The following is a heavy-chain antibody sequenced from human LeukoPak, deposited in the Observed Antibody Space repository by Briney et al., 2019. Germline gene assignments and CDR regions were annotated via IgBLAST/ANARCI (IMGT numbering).Heavy chain of an antibody. V-gene: IGHV4-4*07. J-gene: IGHJ4*02. Sequence: PSETLSLTCTVSGGSISSYYWSWIRQPAGKGLEWIGRIYTSGSTNYNPSLKSRVTISVDTSKNQFSLKLSSVTAADTAVYYCARGPFMITFGGVIVVARGLDYWGQGTLVTVSS. D-gene: IGHD3-16*02. CDR1: GGSISSYY. CDR2: IYTSGST. CDR3: ARGPFMITFGGVIVVARGLDY.